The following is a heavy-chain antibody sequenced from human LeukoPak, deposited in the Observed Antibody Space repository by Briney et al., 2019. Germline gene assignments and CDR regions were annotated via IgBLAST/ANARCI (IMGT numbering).Heavy chain of an antibody. J-gene: IGHJ4*02. CDR1: GDSITSGTSY. D-gene: IGHD6-13*01. Sequence: PSETLSLTCTVSGDSITSGTSYWGWIRQPPGKGLEWIGSIYSGSTYYSPSLKSRLSISVDTSKNQFSLSLTSVTAEDTAVYYCARHGGGIAATVSRPLDFWGQGTLVTVSS. CDR2: IYSGST. CDR3: ARHGGGIAATVSRPLDF. V-gene: IGHV4-39*01.